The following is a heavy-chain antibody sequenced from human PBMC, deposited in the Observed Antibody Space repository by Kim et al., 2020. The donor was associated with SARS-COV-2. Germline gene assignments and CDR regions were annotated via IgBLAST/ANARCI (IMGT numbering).Heavy chain of an antibody. Sequence: AVSVKSRITINPDTSKNPFSLQLNSVTPEDTAVYYCARGGIAAAGGVIDPWGQGTLVTVSS. J-gene: IGHJ5*02. CDR3: ARGGIAAAGGVIDP. V-gene: IGHV6-1*01. D-gene: IGHD6-13*01.